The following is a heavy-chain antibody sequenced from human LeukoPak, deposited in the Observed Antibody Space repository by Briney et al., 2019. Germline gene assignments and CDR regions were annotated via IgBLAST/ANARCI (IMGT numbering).Heavy chain of an antibody. D-gene: IGHD3-22*01. Sequence: GGSLRLSCAASGFTLSGYWMTWVRQGPGKGLEWVANINRDGGQRSYVDSVKGRFAISRDNAKNSLYLQMSSLKTEDTAVYYCAGDISPDDYFDSHKCYYDAFDIWGQGTLVTVS. V-gene: IGHV3-7*04. CDR3: AGDISPDDYFDSHKCYYDAFDI. CDR2: INRDGGQR. CDR1: GFTLSGYW. J-gene: IGHJ3*02.